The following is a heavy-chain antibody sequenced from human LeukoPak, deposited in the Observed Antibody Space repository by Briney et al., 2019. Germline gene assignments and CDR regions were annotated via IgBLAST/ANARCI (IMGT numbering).Heavy chain of an antibody. J-gene: IGHJ4*02. CDR2: VYTSGSA. CDR1: GGSISSGFYY. V-gene: IGHV4-61*02. CDR3: AREGQYQLLSIPY. D-gene: IGHD2-2*01. Sequence: PSETLSLTCTVSGGSISSGFYYWNWIRQPAGKGLEWIGRVYTSGSANYNPSLKSRLTILIDTSKNQFSLKLNSVTAADTAVYYCAREGQYQLLSIPYWSQGTLVTVSS.